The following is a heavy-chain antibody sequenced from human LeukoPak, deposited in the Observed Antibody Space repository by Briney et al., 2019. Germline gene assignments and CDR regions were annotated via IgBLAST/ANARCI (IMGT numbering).Heavy chain of an antibody. Sequence: ASVKVSCKASGYTFTSYGISWVRQAPGQGLEWMGWISAYNGNTNYAQKLQGRVTMTTDTSTSTAYMELRSLRSDDTAVYYCARVTYYYGSGSYLSVPFFDYWGQGTLVTVSS. CDR3: ARVTYYYGSGSYLSVPFFDY. D-gene: IGHD3-10*01. V-gene: IGHV1-18*01. CDR2: ISAYNGNT. J-gene: IGHJ4*02. CDR1: GYTFTSYG.